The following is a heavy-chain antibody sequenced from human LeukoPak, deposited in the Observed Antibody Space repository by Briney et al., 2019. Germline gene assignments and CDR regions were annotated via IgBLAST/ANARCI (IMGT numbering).Heavy chain of an antibody. D-gene: IGHD3-9*01. Sequence: GGSLRLSCAASGFTFSSYAVSWVRQAPGKGLEWVSAISGSGGSTYYADSVKGRFTISRDNSKNTLYLQMNSLRAEDTAVYYCAAYYDILTGYAPVDYWGQGTLVTVSS. J-gene: IGHJ4*02. CDR2: ISGSGGST. CDR1: GFTFSSYA. CDR3: AAYYDILTGYAPVDY. V-gene: IGHV3-23*01.